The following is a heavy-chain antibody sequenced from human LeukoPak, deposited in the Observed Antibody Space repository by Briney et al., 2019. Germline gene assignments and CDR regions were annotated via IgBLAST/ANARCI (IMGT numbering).Heavy chain of an antibody. CDR3: ARRDGWVDY. D-gene: IGHD6-19*01. V-gene: IGHV4-39*01. Sequence: SETLSLTCTVSGGSISSSSYYWGWIRQPPGKGLEWIGSIYYSGSTYYNPSLKSRVTISVDTSKNQFSLKLSSVTAADTAVYYCARRDGWVDYWGQGTLVTVSS. J-gene: IGHJ4*02. CDR1: GGSISSSSYY. CDR2: IYYSGST.